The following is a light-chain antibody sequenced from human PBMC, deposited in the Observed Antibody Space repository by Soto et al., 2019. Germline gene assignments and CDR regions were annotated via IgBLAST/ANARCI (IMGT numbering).Light chain of an antibody. CDR2: TAC. Sequence: VVTQSPATVSVSPGERATVSCSVSQSVSSNLAWYQQKPGQAPRLLLYTACSRATGIPDRFSGSGPGTESTVTITSMPSEDAGVYPCQQSHNWPPWTFAQGTKVDIK. J-gene: IGKJ1*01. CDR3: QQSHNWPPWT. CDR1: QSVSSN. V-gene: IGKV3-15*01.